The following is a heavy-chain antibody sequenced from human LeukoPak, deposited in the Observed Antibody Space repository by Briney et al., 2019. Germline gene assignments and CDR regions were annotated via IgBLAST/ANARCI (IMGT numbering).Heavy chain of an antibody. V-gene: IGHV4-39*01. CDR3: ARLERSRMDGAQY. J-gene: IGHJ4*02. Sequence: PSETLSLTCIISGDSIRSSGYYWGRIRQPPGKGLEWIGSMFYGGTTSYSPSLQGRVTISLDTSKNQFSLRLNSVTAADTAVYYCARLERSRMDGAQYWGQGTLVTVSS. CDR2: MFYGGTT. CDR1: GDSIRSSGYY. D-gene: IGHD4/OR15-4a*01.